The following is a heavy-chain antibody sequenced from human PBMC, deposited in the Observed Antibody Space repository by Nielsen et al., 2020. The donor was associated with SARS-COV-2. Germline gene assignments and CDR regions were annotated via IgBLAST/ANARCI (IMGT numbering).Heavy chain of an antibody. CDR3: ARTVAGFHFDY. CDR1: GYTFTGYY. V-gene: IGHV1-2*06. Sequence: ASVQVSCKASGYTFTGYYMNWVRQAPGQGLEWMGRINPNSGGTNYAQKFQGRVTMTRDKSISTAYMELSRLRSDDTAVYYCARTVAGFHFDYWGQGTLVTVSS. J-gene: IGHJ4*02. D-gene: IGHD6-19*01. CDR2: INPNSGGT.